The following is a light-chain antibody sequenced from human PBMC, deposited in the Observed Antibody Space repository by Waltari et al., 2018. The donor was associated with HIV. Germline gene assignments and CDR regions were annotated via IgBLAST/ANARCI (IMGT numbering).Light chain of an antibody. CDR1: ISNIGVNY. Sequence: QSVMTQPPSVSAVPGQKVTISCSGISNIGVNYVSWYQEVPGTAPKLLICDNNKRPSGIPDRCAGSRAATSATRDISGLQPGDEADYYCGTWDYSLDSGVFCAGTKLTVL. V-gene: IGLV1-51*01. J-gene: IGLJ3*02. CDR3: GTWDYSLDSGV. CDR2: DNN.